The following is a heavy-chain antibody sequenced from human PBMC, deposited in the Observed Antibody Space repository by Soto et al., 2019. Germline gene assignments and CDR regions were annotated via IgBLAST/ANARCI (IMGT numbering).Heavy chain of an antibody. CDR3: ASTKDETLYFDY. D-gene: IGHD2-15*01. J-gene: IGHJ4*02. Sequence: QLQLQESGPGLVKPSEPLSLTCTVSGDSISITSYYWCWVRQPPGKGLEWIGSIHYSGSTHYNPSLQSRVTIYRDASQKKFSLKLRSVTAADTAGYYCASTKDETLYFDYWGQGTLVTVSS. V-gene: IGHV4-39*01. CDR2: IHYSGST. CDR1: GDSISITSYY.